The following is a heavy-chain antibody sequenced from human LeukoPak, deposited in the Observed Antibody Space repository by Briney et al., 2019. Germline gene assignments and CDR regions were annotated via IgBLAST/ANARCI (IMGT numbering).Heavy chain of an antibody. CDR2: IYTSGST. J-gene: IGHJ4*02. CDR1: GGSISSYY. V-gene: IGHV4-4*07. D-gene: IGHD7-27*01. Sequence: SETLSLTCTVSGGSISSYYWSWIRQPAGKGLEWMGRIYTSGSTNYNPSLKSRVTMSVNTSKNQFSLKLSSVTAAETAVFYCSRATPNGGFDYWGQGTLVSVSS. CDR3: SRATPNGGFDY.